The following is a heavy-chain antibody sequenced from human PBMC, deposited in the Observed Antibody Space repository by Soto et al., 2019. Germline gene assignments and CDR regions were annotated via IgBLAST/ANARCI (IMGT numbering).Heavy chain of an antibody. V-gene: IGHV3-30*18. CDR3: LKIRGSWVFGNLQF. CDR2: LSYDGRNT. J-gene: IGHJ1*01. Sequence: QEQLVESGGGVVQPGRSLNLSCATSGFTFSNSGFHWVRQAPGKGLEWVATLSYDGRNTHYAESVKGRFTISRDKAKKMVFLQIDDLRAENTAVYYFLKIRGSWVFGNLQFWGQGTLVIVST. D-gene: IGHD6-13*01. CDR1: GFTFSNSG.